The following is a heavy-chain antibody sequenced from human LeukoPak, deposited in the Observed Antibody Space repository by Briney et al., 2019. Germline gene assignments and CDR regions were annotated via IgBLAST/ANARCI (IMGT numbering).Heavy chain of an antibody. D-gene: IGHD2-15*01. Sequence: ASVKVSCKASGYTFTSYYMHWVRQAPGQGLEWMGIINPSGGSTSYAQKFVGRVTMTRDTSISTAYMELSRLRSDDTAVHYCARDFCSGGSCYDYWGQGTLVTVSS. CDR1: GYTFTSYY. J-gene: IGHJ4*02. V-gene: IGHV1-46*01. CDR2: INPSGGST. CDR3: ARDFCSGGSCYDY.